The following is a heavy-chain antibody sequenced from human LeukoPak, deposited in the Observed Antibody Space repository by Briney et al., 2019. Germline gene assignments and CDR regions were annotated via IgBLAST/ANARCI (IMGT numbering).Heavy chain of an antibody. CDR1: GGSFSGYY. D-gene: IGHD2-2*01. J-gene: IGHJ4*02. V-gene: IGHV4-34*01. CDR3: ARRRYCSSTSCYPFDY. CDR2: INHSGST. Sequence: SETLSLTCAVYGGSFSGYYWSWIRQPPGKGLEWIGEINHSGSTNYNPSLKSRVTISVDTSKNQFSLELSSVTAADTAVYYCARRRYCSSTSCYPFDYWGQGTLVTVSS.